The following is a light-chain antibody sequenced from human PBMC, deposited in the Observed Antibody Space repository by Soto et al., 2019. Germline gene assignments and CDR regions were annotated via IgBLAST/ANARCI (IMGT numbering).Light chain of an antibody. Sequence: DIQMTQSPSSVSASVEDRVTITCRASQDVGSWLAWYQQKPGKAPKLLIYSVSTLQSGVPSRFSGSGSGTDFTLTISRLEPEDFAVYYCQQLGTFGQGTKVEIK. CDR1: QDVGSW. J-gene: IGKJ1*01. CDR3: QQLGT. V-gene: IGKV1-12*01. CDR2: SVS.